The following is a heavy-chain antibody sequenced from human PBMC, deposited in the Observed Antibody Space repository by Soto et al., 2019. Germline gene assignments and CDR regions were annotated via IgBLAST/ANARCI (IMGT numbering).Heavy chain of an antibody. CDR3: ARGKCFDP. CDR1: GYTFTSYD. Sequence: ASVKVSCKASGYTFTSYDMNWVRQAPGQGLEWMGWMNPDTGYTGYAQKFQGRVTMTRNTSISTAYMELSSLRSEDTAVYYCARGKCFDPCGQGTLVTVSS. J-gene: IGHJ5*02. CDR2: MNPDTGYT. V-gene: IGHV1-8*01.